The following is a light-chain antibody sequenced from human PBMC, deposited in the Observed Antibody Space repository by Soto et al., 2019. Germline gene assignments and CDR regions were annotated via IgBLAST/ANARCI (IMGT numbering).Light chain of an antibody. CDR1: SSDVGGYNF. V-gene: IGLV2-8*01. CDR3: GSYAGSNIVV. J-gene: IGLJ2*01. Sequence: QSALTQPPSASGSPGQSVTISCTGTSSDVGGYNFVSWYQQHPGKAPKLMIYEVSEWPSGVPDRFSGSKSGNTASLTVSGLQAEAEVDYICGSYAGSNIVVFGGGTKLTVL. CDR2: EVS.